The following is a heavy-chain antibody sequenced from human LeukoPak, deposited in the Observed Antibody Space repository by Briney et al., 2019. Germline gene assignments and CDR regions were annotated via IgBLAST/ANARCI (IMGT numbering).Heavy chain of an antibody. CDR2: IYTSGST. Sequence: SETLSLTCTVSGGSISSYYWSWIRQPAGKGLEWIGRIYTSGSTNYNPSLKSRVTMSVDTSKNQFSLKLSSVTAADTAVYYCARDLEWELILGYGMDVWGQGTTVTVSS. V-gene: IGHV4-4*07. CDR3: ARDLEWELILGYGMDV. J-gene: IGHJ6*02. CDR1: GGSISSYY. D-gene: IGHD1-26*01.